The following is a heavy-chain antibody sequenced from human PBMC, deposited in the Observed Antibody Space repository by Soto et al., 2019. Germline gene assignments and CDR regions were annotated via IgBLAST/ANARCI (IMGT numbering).Heavy chain of an antibody. CDR2: ISGYNDDT. D-gene: IGHD6-6*01. Sequence: ASVKVSCKASGYTFTNYGIIWVRQAPGQGLEWMGWISGYNDDTNYAQRLQGRVTMTTDTSTSTAYMELRSLRSDDTAVYFCARDDRLYTGSQSHHFDYWGQGTLVTVSS. CDR3: ARDDRLYTGSQSHHFDY. J-gene: IGHJ4*02. CDR1: GYTFTNYG. V-gene: IGHV1-18*04.